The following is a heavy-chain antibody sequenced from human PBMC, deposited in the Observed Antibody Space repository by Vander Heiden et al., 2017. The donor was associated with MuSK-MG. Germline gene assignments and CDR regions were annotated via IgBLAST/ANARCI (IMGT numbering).Heavy chain of an antibody. J-gene: IGHJ4*02. CDR2: ISWNSGNI. Sequence: ELHLVESGGGLVQPGSSLRLSCEASGFTFDDYAMHWVRQAPGKGLEWVSGISWNSGNIGYADSVKGRFTISRDNAKNSLYLQMNSLRAEDTALYYCAKDIRYCSSTSCYSEYYFDYWGQGTLVTVSS. V-gene: IGHV3-9*01. CDR3: AKDIRYCSSTSCYSEYYFDY. D-gene: IGHD2-2*01. CDR1: GFTFDDYA.